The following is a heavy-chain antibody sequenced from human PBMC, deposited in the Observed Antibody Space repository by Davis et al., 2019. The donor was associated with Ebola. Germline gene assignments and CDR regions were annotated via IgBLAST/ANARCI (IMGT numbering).Heavy chain of an antibody. Sequence: GGSLRLSCAASGFTFSSYAMSWVRQAPGKGLEWVSAISGSGGSTYYADSVKGRFTISRDNSKNTLYLQMNSLRAEDTAVYYCAKESRDCSGGSCYSFYYYYYGMDVWGQGTTVTVSS. CDR2: ISGSGGST. CDR1: GFTFSSYA. D-gene: IGHD2-15*01. CDR3: AKESRDCSGGSCYSFYYYYYGMDV. V-gene: IGHV3-23*01. J-gene: IGHJ6*02.